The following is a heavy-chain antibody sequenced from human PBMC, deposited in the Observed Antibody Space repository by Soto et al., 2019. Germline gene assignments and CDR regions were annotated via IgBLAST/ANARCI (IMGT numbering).Heavy chain of an antibody. CDR2: IYYAGST. CDR3: ARLGNYYQSLDP. D-gene: IGHD3-22*01. V-gene: IGHV4-59*08. Sequence: PSETLSITCTVAGGSMSPNYCAWMRQPPGKGLEWVGYIYYAGSTSYNPSLKSRVTLSLETSKSQFSLRLTSVTASDTAVYYCARLGNYYQSLDPWGQGTLVT. J-gene: IGHJ5*02. CDR1: GGSMSPNY.